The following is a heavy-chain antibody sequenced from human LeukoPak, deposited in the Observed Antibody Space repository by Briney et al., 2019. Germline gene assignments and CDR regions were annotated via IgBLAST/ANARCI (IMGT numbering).Heavy chain of an antibody. CDR1: GFKFNSYW. J-gene: IGHJ4*01. CDR3: VRDNAYTFDY. Sequence: QTGGSLRLSCVVSGFKFNSYWMNWVRQAPGKGLVWVAHINTHGNTANYADSVKGRFTISRDNAKSTLYLQMNSLRAEDMAVYYCVRDNAYTFDYWGHGTLVTVSS. V-gene: IGHV3-74*01. D-gene: IGHD5-24*01. CDR2: INTHGNTA.